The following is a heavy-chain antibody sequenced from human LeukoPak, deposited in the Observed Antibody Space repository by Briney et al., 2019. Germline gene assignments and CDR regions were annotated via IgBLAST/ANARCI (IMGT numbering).Heavy chain of an antibody. V-gene: IGHV3-66*01. J-gene: IGHJ6*02. CDR3: ASSGTASRGAMDV. Sequence: GGSLRLSCAASGLTGSSNFMTWSPRAPGKGLDWVSAIYSGGSTFYADSVRGRFNISRDNSRKTMFLQMSSLRVEDAGVYYCASSGTASRGAMDVWGQGTTVTVSS. CDR1: GLTGSSNF. D-gene: IGHD1-1*01. CDR2: IYSGGST.